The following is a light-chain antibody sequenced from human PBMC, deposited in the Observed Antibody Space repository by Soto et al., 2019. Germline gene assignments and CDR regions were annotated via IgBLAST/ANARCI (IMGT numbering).Light chain of an antibody. CDR1: SSDVGAYNY. J-gene: IGLJ2*01. CDR3: SSYAGSPVV. Sequence: QSVLTQPPSASGSPGQSVTISCTGTSSDVGAYNYVSWYQQHPGKAPKLMLYEVSTRPSGVPDRFSGSKSGNTASLTVSGLQAEDEADYYCSSYAGSPVVFGGGTKVTVL. CDR2: EVS. V-gene: IGLV2-8*01.